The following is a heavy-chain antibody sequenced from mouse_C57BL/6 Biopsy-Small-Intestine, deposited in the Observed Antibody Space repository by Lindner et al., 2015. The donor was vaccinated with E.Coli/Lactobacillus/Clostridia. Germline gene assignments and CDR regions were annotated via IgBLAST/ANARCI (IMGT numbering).Heavy chain of an antibody. J-gene: IGHJ4*01. CDR1: GYAFSTYW. CDR3: ARGFFYDGYYDAMDY. V-gene: IGHV1-80*01. CDR2: IYPGDVDT. Sequence: VQLQESGAELVKPGASVKISCKASGYAFSTYWMNWVKQRPGKGLEWIGQIYPGDVDTNYNGKFKDKATLTADKSSNTAYMQLSSLTSEDSAVYFCARGFFYDGYYDAMDYWGQGTSVTVSS. D-gene: IGHD2-3*01.